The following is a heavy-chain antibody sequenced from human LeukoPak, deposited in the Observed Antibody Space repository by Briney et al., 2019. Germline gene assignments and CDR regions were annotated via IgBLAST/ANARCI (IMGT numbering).Heavy chain of an antibody. CDR2: INPNSGGT. CDR1: GYTFTGYY. V-gene: IGHV1-2*02. Sequence: GASVKVSCKASGYTFTGYYMHWVRQAPGQGLEWMGWINPNSGGTNYAQKFQGRVTMTRDTSISTAYMELSRLRSDDTAVYYCARRRCSGGSCYPNSNWFGPWGQGTLVTVSS. CDR3: ARRRCSGGSCYPNSNWFGP. J-gene: IGHJ5*02. D-gene: IGHD2-15*01.